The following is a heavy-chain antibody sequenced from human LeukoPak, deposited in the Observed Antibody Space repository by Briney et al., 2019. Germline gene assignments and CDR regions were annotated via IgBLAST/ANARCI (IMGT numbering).Heavy chain of an antibody. CDR2: ISSSGSYI. D-gene: IGHD6-13*01. J-gene: IGHJ4*02. Sequence: PGGSLRLSCAASGFTFSSYSVNWVRQAPGKGLAWVSSISSSGSYIYYADSVKGRFTISRDNAKNSLYLQMNSLRAEDTAVYYCAREQIDTISWPFGIDYWGQGTLVTVSS. CDR1: GFTFSSYS. CDR3: AREQIDTISWPFGIDY. V-gene: IGHV3-21*01.